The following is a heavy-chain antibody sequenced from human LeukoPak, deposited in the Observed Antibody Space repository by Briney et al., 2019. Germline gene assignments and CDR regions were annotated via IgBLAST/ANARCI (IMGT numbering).Heavy chain of an antibody. J-gene: IGHJ3*02. V-gene: IGHV3-23*01. CDR1: GFTFSSYA. CDR2: ISGSGGGT. D-gene: IGHD3-9*01. Sequence: PGGSLRLSCAASGFTFSSYAMSWVRQAPGKGLEWVSAISGSGGGTYYADSVKGRFTISRDNSKNTLYLQMNSLRAEDTAVYYCAKDGGYFDWLDAFDIWGQGTMVTVSS. CDR3: AKDGGYFDWLDAFDI.